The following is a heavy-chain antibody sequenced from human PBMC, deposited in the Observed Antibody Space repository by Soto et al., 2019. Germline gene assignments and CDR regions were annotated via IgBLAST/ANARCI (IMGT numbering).Heavy chain of an antibody. J-gene: IGHJ4*02. CDR2: ISPYNGNT. Sequence: QVQLVQSGGGVKKPGASVKVSCKASGYTFSNFGLSWVRQAPGQGLEWMGWISPYNGNTNYAQQLQGRLTMTTEPYAGTACLELRRLTSDATAAYYCARDRLGISVTRGGFDSWCPVTLVCAS. V-gene: IGHV1-18*01. CDR1: GYTFSNFG. D-gene: IGHD6-19*01. CDR3: ARDRLGISVTRGGFDS.